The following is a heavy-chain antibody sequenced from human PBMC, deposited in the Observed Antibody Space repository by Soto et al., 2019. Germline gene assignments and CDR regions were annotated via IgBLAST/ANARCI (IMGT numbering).Heavy chain of an antibody. D-gene: IGHD1-26*01. J-gene: IGHJ5*02. CDR1: GFTFSGSA. V-gene: IGHV3-73*01. CDR3: TRHEPRDYSGSYCWFDP. Sequence: GGSLRLSCAASGFTFSGSAMHWVRQASGKGLEWVGRIRSKANSYATAYAASVKGRFTISRDDSKNTAYLQMNSLNTEDTAVYYCTRHEPRDYSGSYCWFDPWGQGTLFTVSS. CDR2: IRSKANSYAT.